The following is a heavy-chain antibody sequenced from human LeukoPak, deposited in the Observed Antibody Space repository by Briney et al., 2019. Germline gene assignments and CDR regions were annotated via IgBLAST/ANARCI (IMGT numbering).Heavy chain of an antibody. J-gene: IGHJ5*02. Sequence: ASVKVSCKASGYTFTGYYMHWVRQAPGQGLEWMGWINPNSGGTNYAQKFQGRVTMTRDTSISTAYMELSRLRSDDKAVYYCARDRNGGVVVPAANWFDPWGQGTLVTVSS. CDR2: INPNSGGT. V-gene: IGHV1-2*02. D-gene: IGHD2-2*01. CDR1: GYTFTGYY. CDR3: ARDRNGGVVVPAANWFDP.